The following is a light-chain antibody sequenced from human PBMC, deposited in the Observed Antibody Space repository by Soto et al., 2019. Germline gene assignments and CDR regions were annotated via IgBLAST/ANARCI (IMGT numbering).Light chain of an antibody. CDR1: SGDVGGYNY. CDR2: EVS. V-gene: IGLV2-14*01. CDR3: SSYTSSSTQV. Sequence: QSVLTQPASVSGSPGQSITISCTGTSGDVGGYNYVSWHQQHPGKAPKLMIYEVSNRPSGVSNRFSGSKSGNTASLTISGLQAEDEADYYCSSYTSSSTQVFXTGTKVTVL. J-gene: IGLJ1*01.